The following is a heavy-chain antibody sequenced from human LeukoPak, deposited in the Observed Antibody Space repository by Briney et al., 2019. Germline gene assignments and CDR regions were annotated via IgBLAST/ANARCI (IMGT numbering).Heavy chain of an antibody. CDR1: GFTFSSYA. CDR2: ISYDGSNK. Sequence: GRSLRLSCAASGFTFSSYAMHWVRQAPGKGLEWVAVISYDGSNKYYADSVKGRFTISRDNSKNTLYLQMNSLRAEDTAVYYCVSTPRAGYWGQGTLVTVSS. CDR3: VSTPRAGY. J-gene: IGHJ4*02. V-gene: IGHV3-30-3*01. D-gene: IGHD2-15*01.